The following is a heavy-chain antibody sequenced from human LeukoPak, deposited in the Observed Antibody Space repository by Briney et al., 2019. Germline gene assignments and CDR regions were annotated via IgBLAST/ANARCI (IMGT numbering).Heavy chain of an antibody. CDR3: ARDGRLAYCGGDCYDAFDI. D-gene: IGHD2-21*02. CDR2: IYYSGST. Sequence: SETLSLTCTVSGGSISNYYWSWIRQPPGKGLEWIGHIYYSGSTNYNPSLKSRVTISVDTSKNQFSLKLSSVTAADTAVYYCARDGRLAYCGGDCYDAFDIWGQGTMVTVSS. J-gene: IGHJ3*02. CDR1: GGSISNYY. V-gene: IGHV4-59*01.